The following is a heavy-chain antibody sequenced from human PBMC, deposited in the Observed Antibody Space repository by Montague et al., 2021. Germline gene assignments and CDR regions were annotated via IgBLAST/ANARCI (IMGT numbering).Heavy chain of an antibody. Sequence: SLRLSCVASGFSFSSYWMHWVRQAPEKGLLWVSRITLDGSSTTFADSVKGRFTTSRDNAKATLYLQMNSLRVEDTAVYYCARNLASAAPGAYDIWGQGTMVTVSS. CDR1: GFSFSSYW. CDR2: ITLDGSST. CDR3: ARNLASAAPGAYDI. J-gene: IGHJ3*02. D-gene: IGHD6-13*01. V-gene: IGHV3-74*01.